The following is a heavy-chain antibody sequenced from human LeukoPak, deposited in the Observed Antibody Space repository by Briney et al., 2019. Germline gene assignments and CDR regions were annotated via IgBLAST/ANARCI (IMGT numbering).Heavy chain of an antibody. D-gene: IGHD3-3*01. V-gene: IGHV3-30-3*01. CDR3: ARVGKNYDFWSGYYNYYYMDV. CDR2: ISYDGSNK. CDR1: GFTFSSYA. J-gene: IGHJ6*03. Sequence: GGSLRLSCAASGFTFSSYAMSWVRQAPGKGLEWVAVISYDGSNKYYADSVKGRFTISRDNSKNTLYLQMNSLRAEDTAVYYCARVGKNYDFWSGYYNYYYMDVWGKGTTVTVSS.